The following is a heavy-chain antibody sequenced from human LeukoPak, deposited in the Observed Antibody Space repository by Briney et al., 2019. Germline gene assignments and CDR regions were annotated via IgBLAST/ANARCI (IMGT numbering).Heavy chain of an antibody. J-gene: IGHJ6*03. Sequence: GGSLRLSCAASGFTFSDYYMSWIRQAPGKGLEWVSYISSSGSTIYYADSVKGRFTISRDNAKNSLYLQMNSLRAEDTAVYYCARELSATSYYYYYYMDVWGKGTTVTVSS. CDR3: ARELSATSYYYYYYMDV. CDR2: ISSSGSTI. V-gene: IGHV3-11*04. CDR1: GFTFSDYY. D-gene: IGHD5-24*01.